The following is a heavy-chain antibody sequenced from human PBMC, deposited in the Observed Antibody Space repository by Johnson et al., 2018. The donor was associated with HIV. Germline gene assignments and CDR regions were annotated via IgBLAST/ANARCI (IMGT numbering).Heavy chain of an antibody. CDR3: ARALRVVVVAATFDAFDI. Sequence: VQLVESGGRVVRRGGSLRLSCAASGFTFDDYGMSWVRQGPGKGLEWVSGIDWNGGSTGYADSVKGRFTISRDNTKNSLHLQMNSLRGEDTALYYCARALRVVVVAATFDAFDIWGQGTMVTVSS. V-gene: IGHV3-20*04. CDR1: GFTFDDYG. CDR2: IDWNGGST. D-gene: IGHD2-15*01. J-gene: IGHJ3*02.